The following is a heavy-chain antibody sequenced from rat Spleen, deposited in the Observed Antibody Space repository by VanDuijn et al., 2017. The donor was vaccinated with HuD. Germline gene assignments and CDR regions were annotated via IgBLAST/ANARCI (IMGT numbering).Heavy chain of an antibody. J-gene: IGHJ3*01. Sequence: EVQLVESGGGLVQPGRSLKLSCAASGFTFSDYYMAWVRQAPTKGLEWVASISSDGGNTYYPDSVKGRFTISRDNAKSTLYLQMNSLRSEDTATYYCATAGSRISRFAYWGQGTLVTVSS. CDR2: ISSDGGNT. D-gene: IGHD2-7*01. CDR3: ATAGSRISRFAY. V-gene: IGHV5-20*01. CDR1: GFTFSDYY.